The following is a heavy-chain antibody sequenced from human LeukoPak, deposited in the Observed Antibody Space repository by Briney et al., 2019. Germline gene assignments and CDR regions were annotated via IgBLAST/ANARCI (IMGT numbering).Heavy chain of an antibody. CDR2: INPSGGST. D-gene: IGHD3-22*01. V-gene: IGHV1-46*01. CDR3: ARGYYDSSGYDPGLGY. Sequence: ASVKVSCKAFGYTFTSNYMQWVRQAPGQGLEWMGIINPSGGSTNYAQKFQGRVSMTRDTSTSTVYMELSSLRSEDTAMYWCARGYYDSSGYDPGLGYWGQGTLVTVSS. CDR1: GYTFTSNY. J-gene: IGHJ4*02.